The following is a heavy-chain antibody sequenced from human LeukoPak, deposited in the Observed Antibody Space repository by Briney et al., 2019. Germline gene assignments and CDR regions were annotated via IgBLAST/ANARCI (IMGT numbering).Heavy chain of an antibody. CDR2: IKEDGSDK. J-gene: IGHJ4*02. CDR3: ARYDGGVAVDY. D-gene: IGHD3-16*01. CDR1: GFIFSYYW. V-gene: IGHV3-7*01. Sequence: GGSLRLSCAASGFIFSYYWMSWVRQAPGKGLEWVANIKEDGSDKYYVDSVKGRFTISRHNAENSLYLQMNSLRAEDTAVYYCARYDGGVAVDYWGQGTLVTVSS.